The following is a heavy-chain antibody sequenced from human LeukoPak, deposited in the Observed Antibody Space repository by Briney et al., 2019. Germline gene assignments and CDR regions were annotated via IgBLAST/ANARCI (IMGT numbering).Heavy chain of an antibody. CDR1: GFTVSSNY. D-gene: IGHD5-18*01. Sequence: GGSLRLSCAASGFTVSSNYMSWVRQAPGQGLEWVSVIYSDGRIHYADSVKGRFTISRDDSKNTLYLQMNSLRAEDTAVYYCARESGYSYGLAGFFDYWGQGTLVTVSS. V-gene: IGHV3-53*01. CDR3: ARESGYSYGLAGFFDY. CDR2: IYSDGRI. J-gene: IGHJ4*02.